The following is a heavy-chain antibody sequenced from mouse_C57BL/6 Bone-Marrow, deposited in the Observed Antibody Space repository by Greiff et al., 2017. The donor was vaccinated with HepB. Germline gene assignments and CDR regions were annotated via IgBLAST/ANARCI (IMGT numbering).Heavy chain of an antibody. CDR1: GFTFSSYG. V-gene: IGHV5-6*01. Sequence: EVKLVESGGDLVKPGGSLKLSCAASGFTFSSYGMSWVRQTPDKRLEWVATISSGGSYTYYPDSVKGRFTISRDNAKNTLYLQMSSLKSEDTAMYYSARHQGYGSRWFAYWGQGTLVTVSA. D-gene: IGHD1-1*01. CDR2: ISSGGSYT. J-gene: IGHJ3*01. CDR3: ARHQGYGSRWFAY.